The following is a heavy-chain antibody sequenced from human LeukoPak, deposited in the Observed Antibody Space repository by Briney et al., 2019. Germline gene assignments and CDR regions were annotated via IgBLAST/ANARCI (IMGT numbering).Heavy chain of an antibody. V-gene: IGHV4-39*07. CDR3: ARQSSGCYDF. D-gene: IGHD6-19*01. J-gene: IGHJ4*02. CDR2: IYYSGST. CDR1: GGSISSSSYY. Sequence: SETLSLTCTVSGGSISSSSYYWGWIRQPPVKGLEWIGSIYYSGSTYYNPSLNSRVTMSVDTSKNQFSLNLTSVTAADTAVYYCARQSSGCYDFWGQGTLVTVSS.